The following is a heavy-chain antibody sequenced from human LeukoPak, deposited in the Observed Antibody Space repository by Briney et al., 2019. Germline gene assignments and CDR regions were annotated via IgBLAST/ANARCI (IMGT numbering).Heavy chain of an antibody. J-gene: IGHJ4*02. CDR1: GFTFSSCS. CDR3: ARPSSGWAFDY. V-gene: IGHV3-21*01. CDR2: ISSSSSYI. Sequence: GGSLRLSCAASGFTFSSCSMNWVRQAPGKGLEWVSSISSSSSYIYYADSVKGRFTISRDNAKNSLYLQMNSLRAEDTAVYYCARPSSGWAFDYWGQGTLVTVSS. D-gene: IGHD6-19*01.